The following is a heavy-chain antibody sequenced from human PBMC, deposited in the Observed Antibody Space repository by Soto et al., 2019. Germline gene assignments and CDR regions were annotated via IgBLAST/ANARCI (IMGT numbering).Heavy chain of an antibody. CDR1: GGSISSGGYS. CDR3: ARGGSRFYGMGV. V-gene: IGHV4-30-2*01. J-gene: IGHJ6*02. Sequence: QLQLQESGSGLVKPSQTLSLTCAVSGGSISSGGYSWSWIRQPPGKGLEWIGHIYHTGTTHYNPSLSSRVTVSVDMSTTQFSLKLSSVTAAATAVYYCARGGSRFYGMGVWGQGTTVTVSS. CDR2: IYHTGTT.